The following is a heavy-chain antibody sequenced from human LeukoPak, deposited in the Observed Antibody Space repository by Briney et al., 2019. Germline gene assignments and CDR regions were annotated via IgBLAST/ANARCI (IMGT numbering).Heavy chain of an antibody. D-gene: IGHD6-13*01. J-gene: IGHJ4*02. CDR1: GFTFSSYW. CDR2: IKQDGSEK. Sequence: PGGSLRLSCAASGFTFSSYWMSWVRQAPGRGLEWVANIKQDGSEKYYVDSVKGRFTISRDNAKNSLYLQMNSLRAEDTAVYYCARDPIGQQLVTGEFDYWGQGTLVTVSS. V-gene: IGHV3-7*01. CDR3: ARDPIGQQLVTGEFDY.